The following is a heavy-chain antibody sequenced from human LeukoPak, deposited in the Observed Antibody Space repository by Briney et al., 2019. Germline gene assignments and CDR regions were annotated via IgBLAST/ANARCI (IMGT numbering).Heavy chain of an antibody. J-gene: IGHJ6*03. D-gene: IGHD3-22*01. CDR3: ARLKYYDSTGYSPGYYMDV. CDR1: GGSIINYY. CDR2: IYITGST. Sequence: PSETLSLTCSVAGGSIINYYWRWLRQSAGTGLEWVGRIYITGSTTYNPSLQSRLSMSVDTSKNQFSLRLRSVSAADTAVYYCARLKYYDSTGYSPGYYMDVWGKGITVTVSS. V-gene: IGHV4-4*07.